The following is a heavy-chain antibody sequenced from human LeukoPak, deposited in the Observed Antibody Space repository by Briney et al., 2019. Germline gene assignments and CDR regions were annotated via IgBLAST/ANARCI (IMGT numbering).Heavy chain of an antibody. V-gene: IGHV4-59*01. Sequence: NPSETLSLTCTVSVGSISSYHWSWLRQPPGKGLEWIGYIYYSGSTNYNPSLKSRVTISVDTSKNQFSLKLSSVTETGPAVYLCVRVGPVDYYYYALDVWGQGTTVTVSS. D-gene: IGHD6-19*01. CDR2: IYYSGST. CDR1: VGSISSYH. CDR3: VRVGPVDYYYYALDV. J-gene: IGHJ6*02.